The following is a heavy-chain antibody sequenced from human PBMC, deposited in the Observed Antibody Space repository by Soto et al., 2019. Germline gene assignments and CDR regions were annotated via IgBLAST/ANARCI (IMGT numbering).Heavy chain of an antibody. CDR1: GFIFSGSA. D-gene: IGHD3-3*01. J-gene: IGHJ4*02. CDR3: ARGVYDFWSGHPKGLDY. CDR2: IRSKANSYAT. V-gene: IGHV3-73*02. Sequence: EVQLVESGGGLVQPGGSLKLSCAASGFIFSGSAMEWVRQASGKGLEWVGRIRSKANSYATAYAVSVKGRFTISRDDSMNTAYLQMNSLKTEDTAVYYCARGVYDFWSGHPKGLDYWGQGTVVTVSS.